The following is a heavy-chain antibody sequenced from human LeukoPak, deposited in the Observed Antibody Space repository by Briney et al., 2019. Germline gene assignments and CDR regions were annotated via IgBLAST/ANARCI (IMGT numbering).Heavy chain of an antibody. Sequence: GGSLRLSCAASGFTFSSYSMNWVRQAPGKGLEWVSYISSSSSTIYYADSVKGRFTISRDNSKNTLYLQMNSLRAEDTAVYYCAKDPYLTGYYLFWGQGTLVTVSS. CDR3: AKDPYLTGYYLF. D-gene: IGHD3-9*01. V-gene: IGHV3-48*01. CDR1: GFTFSSYS. CDR2: ISSSSSTI. J-gene: IGHJ4*02.